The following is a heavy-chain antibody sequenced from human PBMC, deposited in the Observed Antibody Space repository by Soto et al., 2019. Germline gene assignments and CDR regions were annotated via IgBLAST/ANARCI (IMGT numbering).Heavy chain of an antibody. CDR3: AGPYCSSASCYASVAYYYGMDV. Sequence: PGGSLSLSCAASGFTFTSYSMNWVRQAPGKGLEWVSSISSSSSHIYYADSVKGRFTISRDNAKNSLYLQMNSLRAEDTAVYYCAGPYCSSASCYASVAYYYGMDVWGQGTTVTVSS. CDR2: ISSSSSHI. J-gene: IGHJ6*02. V-gene: IGHV3-21*01. D-gene: IGHD2-2*01. CDR1: GFTFTSYS.